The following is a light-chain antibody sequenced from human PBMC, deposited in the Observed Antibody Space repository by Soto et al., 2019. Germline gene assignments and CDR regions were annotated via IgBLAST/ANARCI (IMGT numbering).Light chain of an antibody. J-gene: IGLJ1*01. CDR3: SSYAGSNNYV. CDR2: EVS. CDR1: RSDVGGYGY. V-gene: IGLV2-8*01. Sequence: QSALTQPASVSESPGQSITISCTGTRSDVGGYGYVSWYQQHPGKAPKLMIFEVSKRPSGVPDRFSGSKSANTASLTVSGLQAEDEADYYCSSYAGSNNYVFGTWTKVTVL.